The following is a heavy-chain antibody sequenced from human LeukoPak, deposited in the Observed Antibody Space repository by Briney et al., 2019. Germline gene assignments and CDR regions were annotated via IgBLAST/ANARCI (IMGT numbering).Heavy chain of an antibody. V-gene: IGHV4-59*08. Sequence: SETLSLTCTVSGGSISSYYWSWIRQPPGKGLEWIGYIHYSGSTNYNPSLKSRVTISVDTSKNQFSLKLSSVTAADTAVYYCARYRGGWTYYFDYWGQGTLVTVSS. J-gene: IGHJ4*02. CDR3: ARYRGGWTYYFDY. CDR2: IHYSGST. CDR1: GGSISSYY. D-gene: IGHD6-19*01.